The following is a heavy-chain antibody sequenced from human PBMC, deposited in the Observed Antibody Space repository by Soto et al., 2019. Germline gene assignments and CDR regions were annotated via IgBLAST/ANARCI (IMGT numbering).Heavy chain of an antibody. CDR1: VFTFSIYW. CDR2: IKQDGSEK. D-gene: IGHD3-3*01. V-gene: IGHV3-7*01. J-gene: IGHJ6*02. Sequence: GGSLLLSCAASVFTFSIYWMSWVRQAPGKGLEWVANIKQDGSEKYYVDSVKGRFTISRDNAKNSLYLQMKSLRAEDTAVYYCATYYDFWSGQDTYGMDVWGQGTTVTVSS. CDR3: ATYYDFWSGQDTYGMDV.